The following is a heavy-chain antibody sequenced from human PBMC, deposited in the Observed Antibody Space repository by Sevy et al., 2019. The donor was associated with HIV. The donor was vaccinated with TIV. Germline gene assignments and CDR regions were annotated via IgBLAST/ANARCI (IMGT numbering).Heavy chain of an antibody. V-gene: IGHV4-61*01. CDR2: IYYSGST. D-gene: IGHD6-6*01. CDR3: AREVPLGAARRIDY. J-gene: IGHJ4*02. CDR1: GGSVSSGSYY. Sequence: SETLSLTCTVSGGSVSSGSYYWSWIRQPPGKGLEWIGYIYYSGSTNYNPSLKSRVTISVDTSKNQFSLKLGSVTAADTAVYYCAREVPLGAARRIDYWGQGTLVTVSS.